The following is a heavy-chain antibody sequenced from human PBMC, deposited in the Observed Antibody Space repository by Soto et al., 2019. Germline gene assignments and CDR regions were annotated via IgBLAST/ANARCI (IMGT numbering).Heavy chain of an antibody. CDR1: GAPITSNY. V-gene: IGHV4-59*08. CDR3: ATLPVTGYFDRLDS. D-gene: IGHD3-9*01. J-gene: IGHJ4*02. CDR2: LDHQGYS. Sequence: PSETLSLTCSVSGAPITSNYWTWIRQPPGKGLEWIGYLDHQGYSNYSPSLRSRVSMSIDTSKNQLSLKVHSVTAADTAVYYCATLPVTGYFDRLDSCGPGTLLTVSS.